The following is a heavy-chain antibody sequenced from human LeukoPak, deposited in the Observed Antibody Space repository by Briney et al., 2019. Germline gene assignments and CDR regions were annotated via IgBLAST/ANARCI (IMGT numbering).Heavy chain of an antibody. D-gene: IGHD3-10*01. CDR1: GYSFTSGHY. CDR3: ASHSGYDAFDI. V-gene: IGHV4-38-2*01. Sequence: SETLSLTCSVSGYSFTSGHYWGWIRQPPGKGLEWIANIYHTGSAHYNPSLKSRVTISVDTSKNQFSLKLSSVTAADTAVYYCASHSGYDAFDIWGQGTMVTVSS. CDR2: IYHTGSA. J-gene: IGHJ3*02.